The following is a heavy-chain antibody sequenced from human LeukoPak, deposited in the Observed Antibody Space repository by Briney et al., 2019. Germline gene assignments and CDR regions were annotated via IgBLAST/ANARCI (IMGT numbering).Heavy chain of an antibody. V-gene: IGHV4-59*08. J-gene: IGHJ3*02. CDR2: IYYSGST. D-gene: IGHD2-15*01. CDR3: VRHLSAGRPAFDI. CDR1: GGSINSYY. Sequence: SETLSLTCTVSGGSINSYYWSWVRQPPGKGLEWIGYIYYSGSTNYNPSLKSRVTISVDTSNNKFSLKLTSLAAADTAVYYCVRHLSAGRPAFDIWGQGTMVTVSS.